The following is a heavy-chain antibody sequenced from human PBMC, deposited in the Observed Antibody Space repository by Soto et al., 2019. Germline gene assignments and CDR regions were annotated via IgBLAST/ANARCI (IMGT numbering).Heavy chain of an antibody. V-gene: IGHV4-59*08. J-gene: IGHJ4*02. Sequence: SETLSLTCTVSGGSISSYYWSWIRQPPGKGLEWIGYMYYSGSTNYNPSLKSRVTISVDTSKNQLSLKLSSVTAADTAVYYCASGDSGYDSAFDYWGQGTLVTVSS. CDR2: MYYSGST. CDR3: ASGDSGYDSAFDY. CDR1: GGSISSYY. D-gene: IGHD5-12*01.